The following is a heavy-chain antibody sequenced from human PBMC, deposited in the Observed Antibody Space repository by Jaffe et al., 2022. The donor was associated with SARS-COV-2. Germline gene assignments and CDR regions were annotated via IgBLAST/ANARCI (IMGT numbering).Heavy chain of an antibody. J-gene: IGHJ6*03. CDR2: IDRTSRTI. D-gene: IGHD3-9*01. CDR3: ARELRFFDWRGYYMDV. Sequence: EVQLVESGGGLVEPGGSLRLSCAASGFTFSTYSMNWVRQAPGKGLDWVSYIDRTSRTIYYADSVKGRFTISRDNAKNSLYLQMNSLRAEDTAVYYCARELRFFDWRGYYMDVWGKGTTVTVSS. CDR1: GFTFSTYS. V-gene: IGHV3-48*01.